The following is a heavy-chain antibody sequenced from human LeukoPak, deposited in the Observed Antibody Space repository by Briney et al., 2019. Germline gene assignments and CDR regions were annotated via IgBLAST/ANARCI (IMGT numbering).Heavy chain of an antibody. J-gene: IGHJ4*02. V-gene: IGHV3-7*05. Sequence: GGSLRLSCAASGFTFSSYCVTWVRQAPGKGLEWVANIKEDGSEKYYVDSLKGRFTISRDNAKNSLYLQMNSLRAEDTAVYYCARWACSSTSCYNDYWGQGTLVTVSS. CDR1: GFTFSSYC. CDR2: IKEDGSEK. D-gene: IGHD2-2*02. CDR3: ARWACSSTSCYNDY.